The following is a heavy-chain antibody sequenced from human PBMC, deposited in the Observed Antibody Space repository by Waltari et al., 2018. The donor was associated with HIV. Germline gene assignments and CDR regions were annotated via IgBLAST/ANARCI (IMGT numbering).Heavy chain of an antibody. CDR3: TKDQTGAADS. CDR1: GFTFGNYA. J-gene: IGHJ5*02. CDR2: ISGGGGTT. V-gene: IGHV3-23*01. D-gene: IGHD1-1*01. Sequence: ELQLLQSGGDLVQPGGSLSLSCAASGFTFGNYAMHWVRQAPGKGLEWVSSISGGGGTTYYAGSVKGRFTVSRDNSKNTLYLQMNSLRVEDTAMYYCTKDQTGAADSWGQGTQVTVPS.